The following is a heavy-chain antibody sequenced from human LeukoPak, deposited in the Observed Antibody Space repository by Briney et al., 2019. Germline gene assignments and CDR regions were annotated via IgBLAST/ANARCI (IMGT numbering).Heavy chain of an antibody. V-gene: IGHV3-53*01. CDR2: IYGGGGT. CDR3: AKGDYYDLDY. D-gene: IGHD3-22*01. J-gene: IGHJ4*02. CDR1: GFTISGNY. Sequence: PGGSLRLSCAASGFTISGNYMTWVRQAPGKGLEWVSVIYGGGGTYYADSVKGRFTISRDNSKNTLYLQMSSLRAEDTAVYYCAKGDYYDLDYWGQGTLVTVSS.